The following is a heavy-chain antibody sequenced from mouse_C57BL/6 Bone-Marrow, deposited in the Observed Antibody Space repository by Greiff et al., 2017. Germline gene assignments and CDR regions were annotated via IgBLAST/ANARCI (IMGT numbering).Heavy chain of an antibody. CDR3: TPLFYYYAMDY. Sequence: EVQRVESGAELVRPGASVKLSCTASGFNIKDDYMHWVKQRPEQGLEWIGWIDPENGDTEYASKFQGKATITADTSSNTAYLQLSSLTSEDTAVYYCTPLFYYYAMDYWGQGTSVTVSS. CDR2: IDPENGDT. D-gene: IGHD6-1*01. CDR1: GFNIKDDY. V-gene: IGHV14-4*01. J-gene: IGHJ4*01.